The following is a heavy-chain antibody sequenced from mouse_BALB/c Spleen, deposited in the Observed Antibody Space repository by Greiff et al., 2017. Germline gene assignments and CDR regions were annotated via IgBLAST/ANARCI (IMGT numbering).Heavy chain of an antibody. J-gene: IGHJ3*01. D-gene: IGHD3-3*01. CDR2: ISYSGST. CDR3: ARGGHGDTTFWFAY. CDR1: GDSITSGY. Sequence: EVQVVESGPSLVKPSQTLSLTCSVTGDSITSGYWNWIRKFPGNKLEYMGYISYSGSTYYNPSLKSRISITRDTSKNQYYLQLNSVTTEDTATYYCARGGHGDTTFWFAYWGQGTLVTVSA. V-gene: IGHV3-8*02.